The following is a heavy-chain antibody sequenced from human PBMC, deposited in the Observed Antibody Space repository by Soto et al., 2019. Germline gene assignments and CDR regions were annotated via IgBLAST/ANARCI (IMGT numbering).Heavy chain of an antibody. CDR3: ARDHPHSYGVYYLDY. CDR1: GGSISNYY. V-gene: IGHV4-59*01. J-gene: IGHJ4*02. CDR2: IYSSGST. D-gene: IGHD5-18*01. Sequence: SETLSLTCTVSGGSISNYYWNWIRQSPGKGLEWIGYIYSSGSTHYNPSLQNRVTISIDTSKNQVSLNVNSVTAADTAVYYCARDHPHSYGVYYLDYWGQGTLVTVSS.